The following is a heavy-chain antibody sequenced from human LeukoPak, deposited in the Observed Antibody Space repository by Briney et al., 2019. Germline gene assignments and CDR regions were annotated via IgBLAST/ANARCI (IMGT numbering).Heavy chain of an antibody. D-gene: IGHD1-26*01. CDR2: IKQDGSEK. CDR3: ASSKWELLEYFDY. Sequence: GGSLRLSCAASGFTFSSYWMSWVRQAPRKGLEWVANIKQDGSEKYYVDSVKGRFTISRDNAKNSLYLQMNSLRAEDTAVYYCASSKWELLEYFDYWGQGTLVTVSS. V-gene: IGHV3-7*01. CDR1: GFTFSSYW. J-gene: IGHJ4*02.